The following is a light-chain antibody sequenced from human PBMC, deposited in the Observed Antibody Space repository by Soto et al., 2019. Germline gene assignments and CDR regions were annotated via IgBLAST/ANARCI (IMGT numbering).Light chain of an antibody. Sequence: DIVLTQSPATLSLSPGERATLSCRASQSVYTYLAWYQQRPGQAPRLLIYGSSSRASGIPDRFSGSGSGTDFTLTISRLEPEDFAVYFCQHFTVSVVTFGQGTEVEFK. V-gene: IGKV3-11*01. J-gene: IGKJ1*01. CDR2: GSS. CDR1: QSVYTY. CDR3: QHFTVSVVT.